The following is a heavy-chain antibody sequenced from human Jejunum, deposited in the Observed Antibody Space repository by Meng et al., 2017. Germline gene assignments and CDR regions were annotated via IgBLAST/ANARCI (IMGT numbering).Heavy chain of an antibody. CDR1: GYAFYGWW. V-gene: IGHV5-51*01. CDR2: IYPDDSKT. D-gene: IGHD4-23*01. Sequence: GESLKISCKGSGYAFYGWWIVCVRQTPGKGLEWMGMIYPDDSKTRCSPSFEGQVTFSADKSISTAYLQWSSLKASDSAMYYCARYGGATLAENWFDFWGQGTLVTVSS. CDR3: ARYGGATLAENWFDF. J-gene: IGHJ5*01.